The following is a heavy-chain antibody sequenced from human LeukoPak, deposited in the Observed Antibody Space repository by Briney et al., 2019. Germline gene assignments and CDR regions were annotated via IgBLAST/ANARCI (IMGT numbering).Heavy chain of an antibody. V-gene: IGHV3-9*03. CDR3: AKGSLYYFDY. CDR2: ITWNSDIK. J-gene: IGHJ4*02. Sequence: GGSLRLSCAASGFSFCDYAMHWVRQAPGKGLEWVSGITWNSDIKAYADSVKGRFTISRDNAKNSLYLQMNSLRAEDMALYYCAKGSLYYFDYWGQGTLVTVSS. CDR1: GFSFCDYA.